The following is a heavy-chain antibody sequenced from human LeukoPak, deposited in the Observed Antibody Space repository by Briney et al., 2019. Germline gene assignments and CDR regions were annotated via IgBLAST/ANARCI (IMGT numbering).Heavy chain of an antibody. D-gene: IGHD5-18*01. V-gene: IGHV4-34*01. CDR2: INHSGST. CDR1: GGSFSGYY. J-gene: IGHJ4*02. CDR3: ARVRGYSYFMDY. Sequence: PSETLSLTCAVYGGSFSGYYWSWIRQPPGKGLEWIGEINHSGSTNYNPSLKSRVTISADTSKNQFSLKLSSVTAADTAVYYCARVRGYSYFMDYWGQGTLVTVSS.